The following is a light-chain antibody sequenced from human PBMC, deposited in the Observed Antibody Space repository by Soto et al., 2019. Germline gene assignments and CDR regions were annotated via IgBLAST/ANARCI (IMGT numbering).Light chain of an antibody. CDR3: CSYADRFTYV. V-gene: IGLV2-11*01. CDR1: SSDVGGYTY. J-gene: IGLJ1*01. CDR2: DVS. Sequence: QSVLTQLRSVSGSPGQSVSISCTGTSSDVGGYTYVSWYQQHPGKAPKVMIYDVSKRPSVVPDRFSGSKTGNAASMTISGLQCELEDEYSCCSYADRFTYVFGTETKVT.